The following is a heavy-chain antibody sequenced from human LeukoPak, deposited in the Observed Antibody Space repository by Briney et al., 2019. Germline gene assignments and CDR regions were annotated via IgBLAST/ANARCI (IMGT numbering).Heavy chain of an antibody. D-gene: IGHD3-10*02. Sequence: GGSLRLSCAASGFTFSSYGMHWVRQAPGKGLEWVAFIRYDGSNKYYADSVKGRFTVSRDNAKNSLYLQMNSLRAEDTAVYYCARATMSLDYWGQGTLVTVSS. V-gene: IGHV3-30*02. CDR2: IRYDGSNK. CDR3: ARATMSLDY. CDR1: GFTFSSYG. J-gene: IGHJ4*02.